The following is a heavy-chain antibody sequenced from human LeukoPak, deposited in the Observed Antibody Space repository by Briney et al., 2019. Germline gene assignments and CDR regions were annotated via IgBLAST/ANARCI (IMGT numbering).Heavy chain of an antibody. CDR1: GFTFSSYE. CDR2: ISTSSTTI. CDR3: ARDKYYYDSSGGGYYFGY. D-gene: IGHD3-22*01. V-gene: IGHV3-48*01. Sequence: GGSLRLSCAASGFTFSSYEMNWVRQAPGKGLEWLSYISTSSTTIYYADSVKGRFTISRDNAKNSLYLQMNSLRAEDTAVYYCARDKYYYDSSGGGYYFGYWGQGTLVTVSS. J-gene: IGHJ4*02.